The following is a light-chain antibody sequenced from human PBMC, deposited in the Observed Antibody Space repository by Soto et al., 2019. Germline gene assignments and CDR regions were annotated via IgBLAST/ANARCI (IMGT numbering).Light chain of an antibody. J-gene: IGKJ3*01. V-gene: IGKV3-15*01. CDR1: QRIXSN. Sequence: EIVMTHSPVTLSVSKGESATLACRASQRIXSNLAWYQRQPGQAPSLLIXXAYNXATVIPARLSGIGSGIEFTLTISSLQSEDSAFYDCQQCFNWPLSWTFGPGT. CDR3: QQCFNWPLSWT. CDR2: XAY.